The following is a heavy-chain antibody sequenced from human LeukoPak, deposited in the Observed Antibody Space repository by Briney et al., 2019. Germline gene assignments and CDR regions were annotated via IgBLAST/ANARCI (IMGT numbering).Heavy chain of an antibody. CDR1: GFTFSSYG. CDR3: GGGGTSLHY. V-gene: IGHV3-33*01. CDR2: IWHDGSNK. J-gene: IGHJ4*02. Sequence: PGGSLRLSCAASGFTFSSYGMHWVRQAPGKGLEWVAVIWHDGSNKYYADCVKGQFTIPRDNSKNTLYLQMNSLRAEGTAVYYCGGGGTSLHYWGQGTLVTVSS. D-gene: IGHD3-16*01.